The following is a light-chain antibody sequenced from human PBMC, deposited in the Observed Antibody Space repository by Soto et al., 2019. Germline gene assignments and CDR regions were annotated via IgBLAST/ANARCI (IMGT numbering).Light chain of an antibody. V-gene: IGLV2-11*01. CDR1: ISDIEGYNY. CDR2: DVT. CDR3: SSYAGSNNLV. J-gene: IGLJ2*01. Sequence: QSALTQPRSVSGSPGQSVTISCTGTISDIEGYNYVSWYQHHPGKAPKLLISDVTKRPSWVPDRFSGFKSGSTASLTISELQAEDEAVYYCSSYAGSNNLVFGGGTKLTVL.